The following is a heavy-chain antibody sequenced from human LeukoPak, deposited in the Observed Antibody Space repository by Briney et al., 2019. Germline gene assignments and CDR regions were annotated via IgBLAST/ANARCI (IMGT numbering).Heavy chain of an antibody. D-gene: IGHD5-18*01. CDR3: ARRPRQLWPPTGYYFDY. CDR2: IYYSGST. V-gene: IGHV4-39*07. Sequence: SETLSLTCTVSGGSISSSPYYWGWIRQPPGKGLEWIGSIYYSGSTYYNPSLKSRVTISVDTSKNQFSLKLSSVTAADTAVYYCARRPRQLWPPTGYYFDYWGQGTLVTVSS. CDR1: GGSISSSPYY. J-gene: IGHJ4*02.